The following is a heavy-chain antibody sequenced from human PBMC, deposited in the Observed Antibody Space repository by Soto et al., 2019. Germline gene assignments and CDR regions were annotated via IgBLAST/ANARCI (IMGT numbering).Heavy chain of an antibody. CDR3: AKDMSIVLMVYAILDY. Sequence: PGGSLRLSCAASGFTFSSYAMSWVRQAPGKGLEWVSAISGSGGSTYYADSVKGRFTISRDNSKNTLYLQMNSLRAEDTAVYYCAKDMSIVLMVYAILDYWGQGTLVTVSS. CDR1: GFTFSSYA. V-gene: IGHV3-23*01. J-gene: IGHJ4*02. CDR2: ISGSGGST. D-gene: IGHD2-8*01.